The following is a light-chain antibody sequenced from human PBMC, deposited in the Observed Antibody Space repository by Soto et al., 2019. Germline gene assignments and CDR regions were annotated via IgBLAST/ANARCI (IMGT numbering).Light chain of an antibody. Sequence: EIRMTQSASTLSGYVGDRVNIXWRASQSPRSWLVWFQQKPGKAPKLLTFNASTLKSVGPSRCSGSGSATAFTPPISSLQPDDFATYYGQHYNSYSEAFGQGTKVDIK. CDR3: QHYNSYSEA. CDR2: NAS. J-gene: IGKJ1*01. CDR1: QSPRSW. V-gene: IGKV1-5*03.